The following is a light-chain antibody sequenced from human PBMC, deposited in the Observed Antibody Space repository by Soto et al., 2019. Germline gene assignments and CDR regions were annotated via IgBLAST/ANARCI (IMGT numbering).Light chain of an antibody. CDR3: QQYNIYPLT. CDR2: ATS. Sequence: DIQMTQSPSSLSASVGDRVTITCRASQSISTYLIWYQQKPGKAPKLLIYATSSLQSGVPSRFSGSGSGTDFNFTISSLQPEDFATYYCQQYNIYPLTVGGGTKVDIK. CDR1: QSISTY. J-gene: IGKJ4*01. V-gene: IGKV1-39*01.